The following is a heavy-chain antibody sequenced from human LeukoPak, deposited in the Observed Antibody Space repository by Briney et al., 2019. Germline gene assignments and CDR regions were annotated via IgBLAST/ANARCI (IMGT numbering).Heavy chain of an antibody. Sequence: SETLSLTCTVSGDSIGSSKYYWGWIRQSPGKGLEWIGSIYKSGSTFYNPSLKSRVIISVDTSRDQFSLKLNSVSAADTAVYYCARSLSVAGLTWGQGTLVAVSS. V-gene: IGHV4-39*01. CDR2: IYKSGST. CDR3: ARSLSVAGLT. J-gene: IGHJ5*02. CDR1: GDSIGSSKYY. D-gene: IGHD6-19*01.